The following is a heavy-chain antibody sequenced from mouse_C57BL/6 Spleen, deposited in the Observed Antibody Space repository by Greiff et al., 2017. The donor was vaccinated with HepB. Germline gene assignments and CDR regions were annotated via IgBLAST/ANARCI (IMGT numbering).Heavy chain of an antibody. V-gene: IGHV1-50*01. CDR1: GYTFTSYW. CDR3: AKGSYGYFGY. D-gene: IGHD1-1*01. J-gene: IGHJ2*01. CDR2: IDPSDSYT. Sequence: VQLQQPGAELVKPGASVKLSCKASGYTFTSYWMQWVKQRPGQGLEWIGEIDPSDSYTNYNQKFKGKATLTVDTSSSTAYMQLSSLTSEDSAVYYCAKGSYGYFGYWGQGTTLTAAS.